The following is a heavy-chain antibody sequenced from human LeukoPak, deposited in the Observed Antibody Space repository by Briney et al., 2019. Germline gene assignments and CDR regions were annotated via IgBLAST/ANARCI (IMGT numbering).Heavy chain of an antibody. J-gene: IGHJ4*02. Sequence: ASVKVSCKVSGYTLTELSMHWVRQAPGKGLEWMGGFDPEDGETIYAQKFQGRVTITADKSTSTAYMELSSLRSEDTAVYYCARDYYDSSGYYDYWGQGTLVTVSS. V-gene: IGHV1-24*01. CDR3: ARDYYDSSGYYDY. CDR1: GYTLTELS. D-gene: IGHD3-22*01. CDR2: FDPEDGET.